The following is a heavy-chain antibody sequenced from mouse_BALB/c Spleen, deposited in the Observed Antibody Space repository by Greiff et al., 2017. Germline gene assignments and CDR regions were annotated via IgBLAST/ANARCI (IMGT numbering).Heavy chain of an antibody. D-gene: IGHD1-1*01. Sequence: EVKLQESGGGLVQPGGSLRLSCATSGFTFTDYYMSWVRQPPGKGLEWLGFIRNKANGYTTEYSASVKGRFTISRDNSQSILYLQMNTLRAEDSATYYCARDNYAYAMDYWGQGTSVTVSS. J-gene: IGHJ4*01. CDR1: GFTFTDYY. CDR2: IRNKANGYTT. CDR3: ARDNYAYAMDY. V-gene: IGHV7-3*02.